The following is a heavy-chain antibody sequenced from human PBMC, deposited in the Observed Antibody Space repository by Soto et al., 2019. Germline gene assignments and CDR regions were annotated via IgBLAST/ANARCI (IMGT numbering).Heavy chain of an antibody. V-gene: IGHV4-39*01. CDR2: VYSNDKT. J-gene: IGHJ6*02. Sequence: QLQLQESGPGLVKPSETLSLTCTVSGGSVSSNSYSWGWVRQSPGKGLEWIATVYSNDKTYYNPSLVCQVTITVDTSKSEFARRLYHVTAADTTVYYCARFNGYCVSTKCDGYYGMDVWGQGPTLTVSS. CDR1: GGSVSSNSYS. CDR3: ARFNGYCVSTKCDGYYGMDV. D-gene: IGHD2-2*03.